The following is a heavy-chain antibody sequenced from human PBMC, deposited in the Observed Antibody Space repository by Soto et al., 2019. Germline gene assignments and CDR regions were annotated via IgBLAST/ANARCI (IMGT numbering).Heavy chain of an antibody. D-gene: IGHD3-22*01. J-gene: IGHJ4*02. V-gene: IGHV3-23*01. CDR3: AKEASITMIVVVLYYFDY. Sequence: TVGSLRLSCAASGFTFSSYAMSWVRQAPGKGLEWVSAISGSGGSTYCADSVKGRFTISRDNSKNTLYLQMNSLRAEDTAVYYCAKEASITMIVVVLYYFDYWGQGTLVTVSS. CDR2: ISGSGGST. CDR1: GFTFSSYA.